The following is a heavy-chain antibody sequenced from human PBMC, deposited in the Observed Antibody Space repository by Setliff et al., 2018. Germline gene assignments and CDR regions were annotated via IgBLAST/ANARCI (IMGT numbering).Heavy chain of an antibody. D-gene: IGHD6-19*01. Sequence: GASVKVSCKASGYRFNTHDINWVRQAPGQGLERMGWMNPNNDDTGSAHKFQDRVTMTVNRAISTAYLELSGLTPDDTAVYFCARGRGFSGLESTVDFFEYWGPGTLVTVSS. V-gene: IGHV1-8*01. CDR1: GYRFNTHD. CDR2: MNPNNDDT. J-gene: IGHJ4*02. CDR3: ARGRGFSGLESTVDFFEY.